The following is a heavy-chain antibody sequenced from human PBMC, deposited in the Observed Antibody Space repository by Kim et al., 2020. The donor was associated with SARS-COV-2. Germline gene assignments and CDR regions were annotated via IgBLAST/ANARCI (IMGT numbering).Heavy chain of an antibody. CDR2: IYSDGSAI. D-gene: IGHD6-19*01. Sequence: GGSLRLSCAASGFTFSNYWMSWVRQAPGKGLEWVSYIYSDGSAIYYADSVKGQFTISRDNARNSLYLQMNSLRAEDTAVYYCARVRSGSIAWYFFDHWGQGTLVTVSS. V-gene: IGHV3-11*01. CDR1: GFTFSNYW. J-gene: IGHJ4*02. CDR3: ARVRSGSIAWYFFDH.